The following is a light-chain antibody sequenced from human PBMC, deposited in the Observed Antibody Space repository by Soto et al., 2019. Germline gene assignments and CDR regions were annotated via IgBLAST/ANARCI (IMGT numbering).Light chain of an antibody. CDR3: QQTYTVPDN. Sequence: DIQMIQSPSSLSASVGDRVSISCRASERVGTYLNWYQQTPGKAPKLLIYAASNFQSGVPSRFSGSGYGTDFNLTISSVQPEDFGTYYCQQTYTVPDNFGQGTRL. V-gene: IGKV1-39*01. CDR2: AAS. CDR1: ERVGTY. J-gene: IGKJ2*01.